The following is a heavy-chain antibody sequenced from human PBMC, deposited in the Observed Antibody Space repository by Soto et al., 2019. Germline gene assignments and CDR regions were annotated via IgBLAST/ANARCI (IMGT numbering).Heavy chain of an antibody. CDR1: GDSVSSSSVT. CDR2: TYYRSKWYN. D-gene: IGHD1-26*01. CDR3: VRLIGNSWLDF. V-gene: IGHV6-1*01. Sequence: SQTLSLTCAISGDSVSSSSVTWNWIRQSPSRGLEWLGRTYYRSKWYNDNAESVKSRITINPDTSKNKFSLHLNSVTPEDTAVYYCVRLIGNSWLDFWGQGTLVTVSS. J-gene: IGHJ5*01.